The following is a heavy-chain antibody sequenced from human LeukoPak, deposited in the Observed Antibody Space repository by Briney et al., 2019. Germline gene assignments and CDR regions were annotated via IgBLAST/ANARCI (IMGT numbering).Heavy chain of an antibody. Sequence: GGSLRLSCAASGLTVSSNYLSWVRQAPGKVLEWDSVISSFGTTYYADSVKGRFTISRDSFKNTLYLQMDSLRAEDTAVYYCARGRSGTGTPIYYFDNWGQGTLVTVSS. CDR3: ARGRSGTGTPIYYFDN. J-gene: IGHJ4*02. CDR2: ISSFGTT. V-gene: IGHV3-53*01. D-gene: IGHD1-1*01. CDR1: GLTVSSNY.